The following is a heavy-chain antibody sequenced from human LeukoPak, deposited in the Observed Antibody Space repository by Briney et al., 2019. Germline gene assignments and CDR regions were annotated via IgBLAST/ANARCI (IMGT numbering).Heavy chain of an antibody. CDR1: GFTFSSYA. CDR3: AKTLVVPAANSPNFDY. J-gene: IGHJ4*02. Sequence: GGSLRLSCAASGFTFSSYAMSWVRQAPGKGLEWVSAPRGSGGTTYYADSVKGRFTISRDNSKNTLYLQMNSLRAEDTAVYYCAKTLVVPAANSPNFDYWGQGTLVTVSS. CDR2: PRGSGGTT. D-gene: IGHD2-2*01. V-gene: IGHV3-23*01.